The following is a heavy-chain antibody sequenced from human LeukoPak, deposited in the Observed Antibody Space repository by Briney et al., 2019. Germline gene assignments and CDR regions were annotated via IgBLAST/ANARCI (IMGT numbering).Heavy chain of an antibody. Sequence: GGSLRLSCAASGFTFSSYGMHWVRQAPGKGLEWVAFIRYDGSNKYYADSVKGRFTISRDNSKNTLYLQMNSLRAEDTAVYYCAKDRTIFGMVNWFDPWGQGTLVTVSS. CDR1: GFTFSSYG. CDR3: AKDRTIFGMVNWFDP. D-gene: IGHD3-3*01. V-gene: IGHV3-30*02. CDR2: IRYDGSNK. J-gene: IGHJ5*02.